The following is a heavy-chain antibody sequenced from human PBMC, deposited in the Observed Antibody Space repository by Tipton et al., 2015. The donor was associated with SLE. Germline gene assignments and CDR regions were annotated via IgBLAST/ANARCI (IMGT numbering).Heavy chain of an antibody. V-gene: IGHV4-39*07. D-gene: IGHD3-10*01. CDR2: SHYSGST. J-gene: IGHJ4*02. CDR1: GGSMTSGSYY. Sequence: TLSLTCTVSGGSMTSGSYYWGWIRQSPGKGLEWIGSSHYSGSTFYSSSFESRVTISLDTPNNQFSLRLNSATAADTAVYYCARDRGYGLLDYWGQGTLVTVSP. CDR3: ARDRGYGLLDY.